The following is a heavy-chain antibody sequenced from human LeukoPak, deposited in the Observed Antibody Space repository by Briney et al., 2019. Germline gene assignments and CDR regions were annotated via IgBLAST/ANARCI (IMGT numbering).Heavy chain of an antibody. J-gene: IGHJ4*02. D-gene: IGHD3-16*02. CDR1: GGSFSGYY. Sequence: SETLSLTCAVYGGSFSGYYWSWIRQPPGKGLEWIGEINHSGSTNYNPSLKSRVTISVDTSKNQFSLKLSSVTAADTAVYYCARGYFYDYVWGSYRYTKDLDGIFDYWGQGTLVTVSS. CDR3: ARGYFYDYVWGSYRYTKDLDGIFDY. CDR2: INHSGST. V-gene: IGHV4-34*01.